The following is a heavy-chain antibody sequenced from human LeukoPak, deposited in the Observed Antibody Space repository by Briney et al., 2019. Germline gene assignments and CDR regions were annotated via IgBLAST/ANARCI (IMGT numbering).Heavy chain of an antibody. J-gene: IGHJ6*04. Sequence: SETLSLTCTVSGGSISGYFWSWIRQPPGEGREWIGYIYYRGNTIYNLSLKSRATISVDTSKNRFSLELTSVATADTAVYYCARHADIAAYREGLDVWGRRTTVTVSS. CDR1: GGSISGYF. CDR2: IYYRGNT. V-gene: IGHV4-59*01. D-gene: IGHD2-15*01. CDR3: ARHADIAAYREGLDV.